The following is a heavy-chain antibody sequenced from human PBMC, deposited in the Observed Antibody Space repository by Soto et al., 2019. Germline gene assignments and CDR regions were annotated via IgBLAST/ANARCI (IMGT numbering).Heavy chain of an antibody. D-gene: IGHD1-1*01. CDR3: ARALFPVEFGWENAFDI. CDR1: GFTFSSYA. Sequence: GGSLRLSCAASGFTFSSYAMHWVRQAPGKGLEWVAVISYDGSNKYYADSVKGRFTISRDNSKNTLYLQMNSLRAEDTAVYYCARALFPVEFGWENAFDIWGQGTMVTVS. V-gene: IGHV3-30-3*01. CDR2: ISYDGSNK. J-gene: IGHJ3*02.